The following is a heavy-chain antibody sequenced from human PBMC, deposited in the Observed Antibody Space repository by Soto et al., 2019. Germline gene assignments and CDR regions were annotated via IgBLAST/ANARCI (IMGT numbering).Heavy chain of an antibody. J-gene: IGHJ5*02. CDR1: GYTFTGYY. CDR3: ARGGIEYSSSSNWFDP. Sequence: ASVKVSCKASGYTFTGYYMHWVRQAPGQGLEWMGWINPNSGGTNYAQKFQGRVTMTRDTSISTAYMELSRLRSDDTAVYYCARGGIEYSSSSNWFDPWGQGTLVTVSS. V-gene: IGHV1-2*02. D-gene: IGHD6-6*01. CDR2: INPNSGGT.